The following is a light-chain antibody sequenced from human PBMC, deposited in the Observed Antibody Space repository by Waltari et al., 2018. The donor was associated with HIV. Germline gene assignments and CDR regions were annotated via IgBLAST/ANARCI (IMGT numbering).Light chain of an antibody. CDR1: SSYIGRKT. CDR2: SND. V-gene: IGLV1-44*01. CDR3: AAWDDSLNVWV. J-gene: IGLJ3*02. Sequence: QSVLTQPPSASGTPGQMVTISCYGGSSYIGRKTVNWYQRLPGTATKILIYSNDQRPSGFPDRFSGSKSGTSASLAISGLQSEDEADYYCAAWDDSLNVWVFGGGTKLTVL.